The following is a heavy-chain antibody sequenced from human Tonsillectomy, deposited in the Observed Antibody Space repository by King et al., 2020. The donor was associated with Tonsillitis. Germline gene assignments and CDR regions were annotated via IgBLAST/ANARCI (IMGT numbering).Heavy chain of an antibody. J-gene: IGHJ6*03. CDR2: IYYSGST. CDR3: ARLNIAAAGTKHYYYYMDV. V-gene: IGHV4-39*01. Sequence: LQLQESGPGLVKPSETLSLTCTVSGGSISSSSYYWGWIRQPPGKGLEWIGGIYYSGSTYYNPSLKRRVTISVDTSKNQFSLKLSSVTAADTAVYYCARLNIAAAGTKHYYYYMDVWGKGTTVTVSS. D-gene: IGHD6-13*01. CDR1: GGSISSSSYY.